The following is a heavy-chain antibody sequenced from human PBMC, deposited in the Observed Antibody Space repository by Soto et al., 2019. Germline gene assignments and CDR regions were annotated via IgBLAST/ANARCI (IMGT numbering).Heavy chain of an antibody. CDR3: ARVDYYDSTGDKWVHP. D-gene: IGHD3-22*01. V-gene: IGHV3-53*01. J-gene: IGHJ5*02. CDR2: LYRGRST. Sequence: GGYLRLSSEDTGFTVSSNYMNTVHQAPGKGLEWASGLYRGRSTCYADSVKGRFTISSDNSKNTLYLQMNSLRAEDTAVYYCARVDYYDSTGDKWVHPWGQGTMVPV. CDR1: GFTVSSNY.